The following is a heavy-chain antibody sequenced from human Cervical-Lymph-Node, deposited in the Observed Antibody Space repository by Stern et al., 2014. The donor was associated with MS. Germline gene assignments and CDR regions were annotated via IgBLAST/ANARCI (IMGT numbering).Heavy chain of an antibody. CDR3: AKMVRDCSGGRCYSAPFDN. D-gene: IGHD2-15*01. V-gene: IGHV3-9*01. J-gene: IGHJ4*02. CDR1: GFTFDDYA. CDR2: INWNSSNV. Sequence: EVQLVESGGGLVQPGRSLRLSCTTSGFTFDDYAMHWVRQAPGKGLEWVSGINWNSSNVAYSGSVRGRFTISRDNAKNSLYLQMNSLRPEDTALYYCAKMVRDCSGGRCYSAPFDNWGQGTLVTVSS.